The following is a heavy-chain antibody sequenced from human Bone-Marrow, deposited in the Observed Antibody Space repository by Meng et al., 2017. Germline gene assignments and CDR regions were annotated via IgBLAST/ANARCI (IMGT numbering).Heavy chain of an antibody. V-gene: IGHV4-61*02. CDR2: IYTSGST. Sequence: LRLSCTVSGGSISSGSYYWSWIRQPAGKGLEWIGRIYTSGSTNYNPSLKSRVTISVDTSKNQFSLKLSSVTAADTAVYYCARTPHYHDSSGSDYWGQGTLVTVSS. J-gene: IGHJ4*02. D-gene: IGHD3-22*01. CDR1: GGSISSGSYY. CDR3: ARTPHYHDSSGSDY.